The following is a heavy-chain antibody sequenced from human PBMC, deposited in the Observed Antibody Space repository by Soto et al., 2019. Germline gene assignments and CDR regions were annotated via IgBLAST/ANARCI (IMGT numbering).Heavy chain of an antibody. J-gene: IGHJ6*02. CDR1: GFTFSSFG. D-gene: IGHD1-26*01. CDR3: ARDWKVVGGWSEEEDYDGMDV. CDR2: VSSDGSNK. V-gene: IGHV3-30*03. Sequence: QVQLVESGGGVAQPGRSLRLSCAASGFTFSSFGMHWVRQAPGKGLEWVAAVSSDGSNKYYADSVKGRLTISRDNSRNTLNLQRSSLRTEDTAVYDCARDWKVVGGWSEEEDYDGMDVGGQGTTVTVSS.